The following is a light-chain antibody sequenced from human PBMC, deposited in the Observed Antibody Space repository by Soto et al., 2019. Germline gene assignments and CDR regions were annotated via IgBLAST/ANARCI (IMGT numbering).Light chain of an antibody. CDR2: AAS. V-gene: IGKV1-9*01. CDR3: QQFNIHPYT. J-gene: IGKJ2*01. CDR1: QGINSY. Sequence: DIQLTQSPSFLSASVGDRVTITCRASQGINSYLAWYQQKPGKAPNLLIYAASTLQSGVPSRFSGSGSGTEFTLTISSLQPEDFATYYCQQFNIHPYTFGQGTKLEIK.